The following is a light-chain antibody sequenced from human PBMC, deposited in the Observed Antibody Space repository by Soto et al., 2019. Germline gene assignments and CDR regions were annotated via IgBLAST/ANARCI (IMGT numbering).Light chain of an antibody. V-gene: IGKV3-20*01. CDR1: QSVSSSY. J-gene: IGKJ1*01. Sequence: EIVWTQSPGTLSLSPGERATLSCRASQSVSSSYLAWYQKKPGQAPRLLIYGASSRATGIPDRFSGSGSGTDFTLTISRLETEDFAVYEGQQYDNSAWTFCQGTKWDIK. CDR2: GAS. CDR3: QQYDNSAWT.